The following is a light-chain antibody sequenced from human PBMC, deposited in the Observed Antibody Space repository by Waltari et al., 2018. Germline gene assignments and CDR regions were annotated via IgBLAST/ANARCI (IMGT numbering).Light chain of an antibody. CDR1: SSDVGGYDY. V-gene: IGLV2-14*03. J-gene: IGLJ3*02. CDR3: FSYRRSSTWV. Sequence: QSALTQPASVSGSPGQSITISCTGTSSDVGGYDYFPWYQQHPGKAPKLLIYDVTKRPSGVSNRFSGSKSANTASLTISGLQAEDEADYYCFSYRRSSTWVFGEGTKLTVL. CDR2: DVT.